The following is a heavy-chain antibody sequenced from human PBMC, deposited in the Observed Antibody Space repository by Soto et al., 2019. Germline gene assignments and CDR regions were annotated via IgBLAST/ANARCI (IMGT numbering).Heavy chain of an antibody. Sequence: ASVKVSCKASGYTFTDYYMHWVRQAPGQGLEWMGWINPNSGGTNYAQKFQGRVTMTRDTSISTAYMELSRLRSDDTAVYYCARHITMVRGARGPWFDPWGQGTLVTVSS. J-gene: IGHJ5*02. CDR2: INPNSGGT. D-gene: IGHD3-10*01. CDR3: ARHITMVRGARGPWFDP. CDR1: GYTFTDYY. V-gene: IGHV1-2*02.